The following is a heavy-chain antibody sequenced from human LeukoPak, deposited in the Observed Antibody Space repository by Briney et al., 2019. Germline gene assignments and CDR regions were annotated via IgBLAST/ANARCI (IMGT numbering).Heavy chain of an antibody. CDR1: GFTFSNYF. V-gene: IGHV3-64*01. J-gene: IGHJ3*02. D-gene: IGHD2-15*01. CDR2: ISRTGSTT. Sequence: PGGSLRLSCAASGFTFSNYFMHWVRQAPGKGLEYFSAISRTGSTTYYTNSVKGRFTISRDNSKNTLYLQVGSLRAEDMAVYYCATSRYCSGGDCYSLAFDIWGQGTMVTVAS. CDR3: ATSRYCSGGDCYSLAFDI.